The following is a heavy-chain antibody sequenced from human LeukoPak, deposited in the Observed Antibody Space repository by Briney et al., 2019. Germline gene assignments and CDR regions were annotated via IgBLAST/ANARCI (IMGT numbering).Heavy chain of an antibody. CDR3: TRDLRGIRGVGSNWFDP. CDR2: IFYSGST. CDR1: GDSISRGGYY. J-gene: IGHJ5*02. Sequence: SETLSLTCSVSGDSISRGGYYWSWIRQHPGKGLEWIGYIFYSGSTYYNPSLKSRLNISVDTSKNQFSLMLTSVTAADTAVYYCTRDLRGIRGVGSNWFDPWGQETLVTVSS. D-gene: IGHD3-10*01. V-gene: IGHV4-31*03.